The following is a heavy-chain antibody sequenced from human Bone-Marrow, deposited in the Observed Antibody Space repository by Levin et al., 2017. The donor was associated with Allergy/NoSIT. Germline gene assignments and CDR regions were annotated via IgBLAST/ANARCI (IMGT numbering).Heavy chain of an antibody. J-gene: IGHJ6*02. D-gene: IGHD5-12*01. CDR3: ARALVATLYGMDI. CDR2: TYFRSRWSH. CDR1: GDSVSSNGAT. V-gene: IGHV6-1*01. Sequence: SQTLSLTCAISGDSVSSNGATWNWIRQSPSRGLEWLGRTYFRSRWSHDYPSSVQGRVTINADTSQNQFTLELNAATPEDTGVYYCARALVATLYGMDIWGQRTTVTVSS.